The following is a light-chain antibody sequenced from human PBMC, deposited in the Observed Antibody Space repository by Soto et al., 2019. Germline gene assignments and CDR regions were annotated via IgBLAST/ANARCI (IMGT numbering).Light chain of an antibody. Sequence: VMTQSPATLSVSPGERAALSCRASQSVSTNLAWYQQKPGQPPRLLIYFASTRATAVPARFTAGGSGTEFTLTISRLEPEDFAVYYCQQYGGSPMHTFGQGTKLEIK. CDR3: QQYGGSPMHT. CDR1: QSVSTN. CDR2: FAS. V-gene: IGKV3-15*01. J-gene: IGKJ2*01.